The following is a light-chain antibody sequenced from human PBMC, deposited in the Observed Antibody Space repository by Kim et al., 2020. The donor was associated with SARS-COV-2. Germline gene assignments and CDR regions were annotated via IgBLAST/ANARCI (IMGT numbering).Light chain of an antibody. V-gene: IGLV1-44*01. Sequence: QSALTQPPSASGTPGQRVTISCSGSSSNIGRNTVNWYQQLPGTAPKPLIYSNDQRPSGVPERFSGSKSVTSASLAIGGLQSEDEAHYYCAAWDDSLNRVVFGGGTQLTVL. CDR1: SSNIGRNT. CDR2: SND. CDR3: AAWDDSLNRVV. J-gene: IGLJ2*01.